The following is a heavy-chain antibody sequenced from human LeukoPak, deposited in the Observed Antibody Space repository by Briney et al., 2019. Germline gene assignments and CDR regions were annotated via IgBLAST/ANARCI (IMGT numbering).Heavy chain of an antibody. CDR1: GGTFSSYA. CDR2: IIPILGIA. D-gene: IGHD3-22*01. Sequence: SVKVSCKASGGTFSSYAISWVRQAPGQGLEWMGRIIPILGIANYAQKFQGRVTMTEDTSTDTAYMELSSLRSEDTAVYYCATVYYDSSGYYYVETPFDYWGQGTLVTVSS. CDR3: ATVYYDSSGYYYVETPFDY. J-gene: IGHJ4*02. V-gene: IGHV1-69*04.